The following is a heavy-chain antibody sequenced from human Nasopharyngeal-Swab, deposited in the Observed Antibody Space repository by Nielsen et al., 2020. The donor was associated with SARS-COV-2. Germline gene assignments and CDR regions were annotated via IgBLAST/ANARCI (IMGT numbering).Heavy chain of an antibody. CDR2: ITPSGGGT. Sequence: WVRQAPGQGLEWMGLITPSGGGTSYAQKFQGRVTMTRDTSTSTVYMELSSLTSEDTAVYYCARDLKVAAGSQFDYWGQGTLVTVSS. J-gene: IGHJ4*02. V-gene: IGHV1-46*01. CDR3: ARDLKVAAGSQFDY. D-gene: IGHD6-13*01.